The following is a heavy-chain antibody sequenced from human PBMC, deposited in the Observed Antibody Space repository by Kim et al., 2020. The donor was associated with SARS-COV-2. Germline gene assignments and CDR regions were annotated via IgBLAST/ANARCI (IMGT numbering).Heavy chain of an antibody. D-gene: IGHD3-16*01. CDR3: ARQYYDYVWGSYLGLWFDP. CDR1: GGSISSGGDY. V-gene: IGHV4-31*03. J-gene: IGHJ5*02. Sequence: SETLSLTCTVSGGSISSGGDYWSWIRQHPGKGLEWIGYIYYSGSTYYNPSLKSRVTISVDTSKNQFSLKLSSVTAADTAVYYCARQYYDYVWGSYLGLWFDPWGQGTLVTVSS. CDR2: IYYSGST.